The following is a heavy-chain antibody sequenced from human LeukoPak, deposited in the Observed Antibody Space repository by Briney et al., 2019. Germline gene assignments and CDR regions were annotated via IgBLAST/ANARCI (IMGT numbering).Heavy chain of an antibody. CDR3: ARYCSGGTCYVGLI. CDR1: GFTFSTYG. V-gene: IGHV3-33*01. J-gene: IGHJ4*02. Sequence: GGCLRLSCAASGFTFSTYGTHWVRQAPGKGLEWVAVIRSDGSSEYYADSVKGRFIISRDNSKNTLYLQMNSLRAEDTAVYYCARYCSGGTCYVGLIWGQGTLVTASS. D-gene: IGHD2-15*01. CDR2: IRSDGSSE.